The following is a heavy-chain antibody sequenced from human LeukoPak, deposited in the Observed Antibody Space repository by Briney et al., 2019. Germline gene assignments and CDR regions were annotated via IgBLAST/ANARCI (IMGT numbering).Heavy chain of an antibody. V-gene: IGHV4-34*01. CDR2: INHSGST. J-gene: IGHJ4*02. CDR1: GGSFSGYY. D-gene: IGHD6-13*01. Sequence: SETLSLTCAVYGGSFSGYYWSWIRQPPGKGLEWIGEINHSGSTNHNPSLKSRVTISVDTSKNQFSLKLSSVTAADTAVYYCARGAAGSVPYPYYFDYWGQGTLVTVSS. CDR3: ARGAAGSVPYPYYFDY.